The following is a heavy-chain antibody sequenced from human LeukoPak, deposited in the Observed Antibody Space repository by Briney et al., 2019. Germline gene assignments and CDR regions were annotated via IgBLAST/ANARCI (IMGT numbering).Heavy chain of an antibody. CDR2: INPNSGGT. CDR1: GGTFSSYA. J-gene: IGHJ3*02. Sequence: ASVKVSCKASGGTFSSYAISWVRQAPGQGLEWMGWINPNSGGTNYAQKFQGRVTMTRDTSISTAYMELSRLISDDTAVYYCARDPPGSSASRQIFDIWGQGTMVTVSS. V-gene: IGHV1-2*02. CDR3: ARDPPGSSASRQIFDI. D-gene: IGHD6-6*01.